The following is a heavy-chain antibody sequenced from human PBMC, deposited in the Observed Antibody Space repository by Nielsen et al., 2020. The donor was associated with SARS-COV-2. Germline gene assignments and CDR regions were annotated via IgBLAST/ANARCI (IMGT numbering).Heavy chain of an antibody. CDR2: IYTSGST. CDR3: ARGHGDGYLF. CDR1: GGSISTYY. V-gene: IGHV4-4*07. J-gene: IGHJ4*02. D-gene: IGHD5-24*01. Sequence: GSLRLSCSVSGGSISTYYWSWIRQPAGKGLEWIGRIYTSGSTNYNPSLKSRVTMSVDTSKNQFSLKLSSVTAADTAIYYCARGHGDGYLFWGQGILVTVSS.